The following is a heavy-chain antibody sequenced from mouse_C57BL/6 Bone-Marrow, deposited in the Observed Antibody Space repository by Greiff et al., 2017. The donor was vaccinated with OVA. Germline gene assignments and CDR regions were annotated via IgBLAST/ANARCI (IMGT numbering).Heavy chain of an antibody. CDR2: IDPSDSYT. V-gene: IGHV1-59*01. D-gene: IGHD2-1*01. CDR1: GYTFTSYW. CDR3: APLYYGNPSYWYFDV. J-gene: IGHJ1*03. Sequence: VQLQQPGAELVRPGTSVKLSCKASGYTFTSYWMHWVKQRPGQGLEWIGVIDPSDSYTNYNQKFKGKATLTVDTSSSTAYMQLSSLTSEDSAVYYCAPLYYGNPSYWYFDVWGTGTTVTVSS.